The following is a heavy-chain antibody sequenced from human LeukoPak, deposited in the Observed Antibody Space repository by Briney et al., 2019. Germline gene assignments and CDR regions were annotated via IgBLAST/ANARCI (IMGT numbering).Heavy chain of an antibody. D-gene: IGHD4-17*01. CDR2: RPYDGSNK. V-gene: IGHV3-30-3*01. Sequence: GGSLRLSCAASGFTFSNYAMHWVRKAPAKGLEWVALRPYDGSNKFYADSVKGRFTISRDNSKSTLYLQMNSLKAEDTAVYYCARGGVTTMTLRDLWLDYWGQGTLVTVSS. J-gene: IGHJ4*02. CDR1: GFTFSNYA. CDR3: ARGGVTTMTLRDLWLDY.